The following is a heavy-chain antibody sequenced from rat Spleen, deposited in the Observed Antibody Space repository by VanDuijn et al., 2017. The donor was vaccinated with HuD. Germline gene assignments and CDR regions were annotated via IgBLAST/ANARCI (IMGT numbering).Heavy chain of an antibody. CDR2: ISTGGGNT. CDR3: ATHGTMAARSGYYFDY. V-gene: IGHV5S23*01. Sequence: EVQLVESGGGLVQPGNSLKLSCAASGFTFSDYAMAWVRQSPEKGLEWVASISTGGGNTYYRDSVKGRFTISRHNAENTVYLQMNSLRSEDTATYYCATHGTMAARSGYYFDYWGQGVMVTVSS. D-gene: IGHD1-2*01. J-gene: IGHJ2*01. CDR1: GFTFSDYA.